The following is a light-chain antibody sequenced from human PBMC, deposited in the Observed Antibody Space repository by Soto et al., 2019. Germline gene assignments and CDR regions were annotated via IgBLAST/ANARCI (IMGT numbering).Light chain of an antibody. CDR1: TSNIAYNY. J-gene: IGLJ3*02. CDR3: ATWDRSLRVVV. CDR2: EDT. V-gene: IGLV1-51*01. Sequence: QSVLTQPPSVSAAPGQKVSISCSGTTSNIAYNYVSWYKRIPETAPKLVIYEDTKRPSGIPDRFSGSKSASSATLGITGLQTGDEADYYCATWDRSLRVVVFGGGTKLTVL.